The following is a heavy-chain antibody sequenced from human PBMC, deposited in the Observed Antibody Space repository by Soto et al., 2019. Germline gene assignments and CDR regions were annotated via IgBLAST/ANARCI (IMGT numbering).Heavy chain of an antibody. J-gene: IGHJ5*02. CDR2: IYYSGST. CDR3: ARSSLRYFDWLQLFDP. CDR1: GGSISSYY. V-gene: IGHV4-59*01. D-gene: IGHD3-9*01. Sequence: RSLTCTVSGGSISSYYWSWIRQPPGKGLEWIGYIYYSGSTNYNPSLKSRVTISVDTSKNQFSLKLSSVTAADTAVYYCARSSLRYFDWLQLFDPWGQGTLVTVSS.